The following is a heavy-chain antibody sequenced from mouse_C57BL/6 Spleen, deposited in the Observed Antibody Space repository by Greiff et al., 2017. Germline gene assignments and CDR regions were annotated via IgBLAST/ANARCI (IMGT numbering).Heavy chain of an antibody. D-gene: IGHD2-4*01. CDR3: ARYDYDVYYAMDY. CDR2: IHPNSGST. Sequence: QVQLQQPGAELVKPGASVKLSCKASGYTFTSYWMHWVKQRPGQGLEWIGMIHPNSGSTNYNEKFTSKATLTVDKSSSTTYMQLSSLTSEDSAVYYCARYDYDVYYAMDYWGQGTSVTVSS. J-gene: IGHJ4*01. CDR1: GYTFTSYW. V-gene: IGHV1-64*01.